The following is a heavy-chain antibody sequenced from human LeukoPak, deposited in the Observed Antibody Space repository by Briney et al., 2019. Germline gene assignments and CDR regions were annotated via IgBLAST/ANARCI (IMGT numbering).Heavy chain of an antibody. D-gene: IGHD6-19*01. CDR2: ISAYNGNT. J-gene: IGHJ4*02. Sequence: GASVKVSCKASGYTFTGYYMHWVRQAPGQGLEWMGWISAYNGNTNYAQKLQGRVTMTTDTSTSTAYMELRSLRSDDTAVYYCARWWLDVLDHFDYWGQGTLVTVSS. CDR1: GYTFTGYY. V-gene: IGHV1-18*04. CDR3: ARWWLDVLDHFDY.